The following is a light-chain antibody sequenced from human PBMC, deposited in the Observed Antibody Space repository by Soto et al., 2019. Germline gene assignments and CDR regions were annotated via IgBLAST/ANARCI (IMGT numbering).Light chain of an antibody. CDR3: ETWDSDTHKV. J-gene: IGLJ3*02. CDR2: LEGSGSY. Sequence: QPVLTQPSSASASLGSSVKLTCTLSRGHSSYIIAWHQQQPGKAPRYLMKLEGSGSYNKGSGVPDRFSGSSSGADRYLTISHLQFEDEADYYCETWDSDTHKVFGGGTKLTVL. V-gene: IGLV4-60*02. CDR1: RGHSSYI.